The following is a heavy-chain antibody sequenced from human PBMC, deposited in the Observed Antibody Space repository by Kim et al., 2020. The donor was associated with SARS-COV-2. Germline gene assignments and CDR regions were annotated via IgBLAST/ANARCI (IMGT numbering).Heavy chain of an antibody. Sequence: SVKVSCKASGYSFTYRYLHWVRQAPGQGLEWMGWITIYNGDTNYAQRFQDRVTITRDNSLTTAYMELSSLRSEDTAIYYCARSTLSSGYHDYHFDSWGQGTLVTVSS. CDR2: ITIYNGDT. CDR3: ARSTLSSGYHDYHFDS. J-gene: IGHJ4*02. D-gene: IGHD4-17*01. CDR1: GYSFTYRY. V-gene: IGHV1-45*02.